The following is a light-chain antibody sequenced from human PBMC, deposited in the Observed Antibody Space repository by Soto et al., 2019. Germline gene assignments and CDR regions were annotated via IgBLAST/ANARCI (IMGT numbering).Light chain of an antibody. V-gene: IGLV2-23*01. CDR2: EGS. Sequence: QSALTHPASVSGSPGQSITISCTGPSRDFGNYNLVSWYQQHPGKAPKLMIYEGSKRPSGVSNRFSGSTSCNTASLTISGLQTEDEADYYCSSYADSTTYVLIGGGTKLTVL. CDR1: SRDFGNYNL. CDR3: SSYADSTTYVL. J-gene: IGLJ2*01.